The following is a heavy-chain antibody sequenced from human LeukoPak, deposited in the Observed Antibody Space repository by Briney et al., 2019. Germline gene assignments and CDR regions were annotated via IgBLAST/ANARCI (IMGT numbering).Heavy chain of an antibody. V-gene: IGHV3-48*04. D-gene: IGHD4-17*01. CDR1: GFTFSSYS. CDR2: ISSSSSTI. J-gene: IGHJ4*02. CDR3: ARDWGSTVTTWSGPDY. Sequence: GGSLRLSCAASGFTFSSYSMNWVRQAPGKGLEWVSYISSSSSTIYYADSVKGRFTISRDNAKNSLYLQMNSLRAEDTAVYYCARDWGSTVTTWSGPDYWGQGTLVTVSS.